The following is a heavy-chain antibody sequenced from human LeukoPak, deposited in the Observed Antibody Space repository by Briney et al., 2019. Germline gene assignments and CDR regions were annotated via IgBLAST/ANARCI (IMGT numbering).Heavy chain of an antibody. V-gene: IGHV3-43*02. CDR2: ISGDGGST. CDR1: GFTFDDYD. J-gene: IGHJ4*02. D-gene: IGHD3-10*01. Sequence: GGSLRLSCAASGFTFDDYDIHWVRQAPGKGLEWVSLISGDGGSTYYADSVKGRFTISRDNSKNSLYLQMNSLRTEDTALYYCAKVWFGERSGGGFDYWGQGTLVTVSS. CDR3: AKVWFGERSGGGFDY.